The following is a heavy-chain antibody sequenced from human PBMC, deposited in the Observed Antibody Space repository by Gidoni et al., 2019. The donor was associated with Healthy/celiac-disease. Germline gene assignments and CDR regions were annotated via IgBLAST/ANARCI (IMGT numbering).Heavy chain of an antibody. D-gene: IGHD6-19*01. CDR2: ISYDGSNK. Sequence: QVQLVESGGGVVQPGRSLRLSCAASGFTFSSYAMPWARQAPGKGLECVAVISYDGSNKYYADSVKGRFTISRDYSKNTLYLQMNSLRAEDTAVYYCAREVGYSSGRFDYWGQGTLVTVSS. CDR1: GFTFSSYA. J-gene: IGHJ4*02. CDR3: AREVGYSSGRFDY. V-gene: IGHV3-30*04.